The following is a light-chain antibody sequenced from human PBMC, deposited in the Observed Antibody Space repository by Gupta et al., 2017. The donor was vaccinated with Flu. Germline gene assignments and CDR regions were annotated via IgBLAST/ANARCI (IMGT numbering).Light chain of an antibody. CDR2: LGS. Sequence: DMGMPRSQLSLPVTPGKPASISCRSSQSILHTNGYNYLNWYLQKPGQSPQLLLYLGSDRASGVPDRFTGCGSGTDFTLNISRVEAEDVGIYYCKQSLCIPLTFGHGTNMDI. CDR1: QSILHTNGYNY. J-gene: IGKJ3*01. V-gene: IGKV2-28*01. CDR3: KQSLCIPLT.